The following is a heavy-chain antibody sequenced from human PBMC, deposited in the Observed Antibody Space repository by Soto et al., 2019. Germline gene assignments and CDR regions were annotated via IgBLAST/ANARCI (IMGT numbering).Heavy chain of an antibody. Sequence: QVQLQQWGAGLLKPSETLSLTCAVYGGSFSGYYWSWIRQPPGKGLEWIGEINHSGSTNYNPSLKXRXTXXVDTSQNQFSPKLSSVTAADTAVYYCARLLRRFDYWGQGTLVTVSS. D-gene: IGHD1-26*01. CDR2: INHSGST. CDR1: GGSFSGYY. V-gene: IGHV4-34*01. CDR3: ARLLRRFDY. J-gene: IGHJ4*02.